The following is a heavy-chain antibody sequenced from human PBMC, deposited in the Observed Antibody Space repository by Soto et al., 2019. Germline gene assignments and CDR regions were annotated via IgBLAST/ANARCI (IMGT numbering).Heavy chain of an antibody. CDR2: FDPEDGET. CDR3: ATGHYDYVWGSYRSLYYYYYGMDV. J-gene: IGHJ6*02. CDR1: GYTLTELS. D-gene: IGHD3-16*02. V-gene: IGHV1-24*01. Sequence: GASVKVSCKVSGYTLTELSMHWVRQAPGKGLEWMGGFDPEDGETIYAQKFQGRVTMTEDTSTDTAYMELSSLRSEDTAVYYCATGHYDYVWGSYRSLYYYYYGMDVWGQGTTVTVSS.